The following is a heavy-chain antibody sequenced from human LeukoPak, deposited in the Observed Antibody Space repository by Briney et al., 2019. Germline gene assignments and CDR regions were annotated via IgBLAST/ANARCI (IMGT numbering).Heavy chain of an antibody. CDR2: ISSNGGST. Sequence: GGSLRLSCAASGFTFSSYAMHWVRQAPGKGLEYVSAISSNGGSTYYANSVKGRFTISRDNSKNTLYLQMNSLRAEDTAVYYCARGDYYGSGSYYSVFDYWGQGTLVTVSS. V-gene: IGHV3-64*01. CDR1: GFTFSSYA. CDR3: ARGDYYGSGSYYSVFDY. D-gene: IGHD3-10*01. J-gene: IGHJ4*02.